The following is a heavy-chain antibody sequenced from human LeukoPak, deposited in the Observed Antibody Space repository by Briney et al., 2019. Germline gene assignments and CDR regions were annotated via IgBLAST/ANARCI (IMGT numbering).Heavy chain of an antibody. CDR2: ISYDGSNK. V-gene: IGHV3-30-3*01. J-gene: IGHJ4*02. D-gene: IGHD3-22*01. CDR3: ASGYYDSSGYDEDY. Sequence: GSLRLSCAASGFTFSSYAMHWVRQAPGKGLEWVAVISYDGSNKYYADSVKGRFTISRDNSKNTLYLQMNSLRAEDTAVYYCASGYYDSSGYDEDYWGQGTLVTVSS. CDR1: GFTFSSYA.